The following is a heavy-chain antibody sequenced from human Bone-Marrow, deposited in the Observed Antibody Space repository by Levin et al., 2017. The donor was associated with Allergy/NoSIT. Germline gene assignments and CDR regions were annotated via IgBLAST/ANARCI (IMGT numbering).Heavy chain of an antibody. CDR2: IYYSGNT. CDR3: AREDGYVFDY. Sequence: SQTLSLTCSLSGGSISTGGFHWNWVRQRPGKGLEWIGYIYYSGNTYYNPSLQSRLSISIDTSKNQFSLRLTSVTAADTAVYYCAREDGYVFDYWGQGTLVTVSS. D-gene: IGHD5-24*01. V-gene: IGHV4-31*03. CDR1: GGSISTGGFH. J-gene: IGHJ4*02.